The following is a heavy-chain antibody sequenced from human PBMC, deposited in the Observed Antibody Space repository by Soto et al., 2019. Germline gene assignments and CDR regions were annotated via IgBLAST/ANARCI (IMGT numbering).Heavy chain of an antibody. CDR2: IYPGDSDT. Sequence: GESLKISCKGSGYNFNRYWIGWVRQMPGKGLEWMGVIYPGDSDTRYSPSLQGQVTISADKSISTAYLQWSSLKASDTAMYYCARLASERSDGSYSDYYYGMDVWGQGTTVTVSS. V-gene: IGHV5-51*01. D-gene: IGHD1-26*01. CDR3: ARLASERSDGSYSDYYYGMDV. CDR1: GYNFNRYW. J-gene: IGHJ6*02.